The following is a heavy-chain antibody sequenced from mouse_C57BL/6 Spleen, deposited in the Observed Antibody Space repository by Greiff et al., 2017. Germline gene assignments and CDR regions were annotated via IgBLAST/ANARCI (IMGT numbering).Heavy chain of an antibody. J-gene: IGHJ2*01. CDR2: ITYDGSST. Sequence: EVQLVESEGGLAQPGSSMKLSCTASGFTFSDYYMAWVRQVPETGLEWVANITYDGSSTYYLDSLTRRFIISRDNAKNILYLQMSSLKSEDTATYYCARGPPTTVGYFDYGGQGTTLTVPS. CDR1: GFTFSDYY. V-gene: IGHV5-16*01. D-gene: IGHD1-1*01. CDR3: ARGPPTTVGYFDY.